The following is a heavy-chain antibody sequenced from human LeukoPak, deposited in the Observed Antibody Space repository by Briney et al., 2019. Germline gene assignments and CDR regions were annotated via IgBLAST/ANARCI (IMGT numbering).Heavy chain of an antibody. CDR2: IRGGGTSE. D-gene: IGHD4-17*01. CDR3: ARDPNGDYIGAFDM. J-gene: IGHJ3*02. Sequence: GGSLRLSCTASGFTFSAYAMMWVRQAAGKGPEWVSAIRGGGTSEFYADSVKGRFRISRDNSKDTLFLQMNSLRAEDTAVYYCARDPNGDYIGAFDMWGPGTMVTVSS. V-gene: IGHV3-23*01. CDR1: GFTFSAYA.